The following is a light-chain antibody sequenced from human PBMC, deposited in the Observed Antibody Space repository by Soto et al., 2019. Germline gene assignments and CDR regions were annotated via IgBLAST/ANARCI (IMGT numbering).Light chain of an antibody. CDR1: SNDVGGYNF. CDR3: SSYAGNNIFYV. Sequence: QSVLSQPRSASGSPGQSVTISCTGTSNDVGGYNFVSWYQQHPGKAPKLMIFEVSKRPSGVPDRFSGSKSGSTASLTVSGLQAEDEADYYCSSYAGNNIFYVFGTGTKVTVL. J-gene: IGLJ1*01. CDR2: EVS. V-gene: IGLV2-8*01.